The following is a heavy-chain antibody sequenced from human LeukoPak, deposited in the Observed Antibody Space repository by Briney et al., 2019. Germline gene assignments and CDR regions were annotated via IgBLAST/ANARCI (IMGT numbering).Heavy chain of an antibody. V-gene: IGHV4-38-2*02. CDR3: ARENYDILTGYYLDWDY. D-gene: IGHD3-9*01. CDR2: IYRSGST. Sequence: PSETLSLTCAVSGYSISSGYYWGWIRQPPGKGLEWIGSIYRSGSTYYNPSLKSRVTISVDTSKNQFSLKLSSVTAADTAVYYCARENYDILTGYYLDWDYWGQGTLVTVSS. CDR1: GYSISSGYY. J-gene: IGHJ4*02.